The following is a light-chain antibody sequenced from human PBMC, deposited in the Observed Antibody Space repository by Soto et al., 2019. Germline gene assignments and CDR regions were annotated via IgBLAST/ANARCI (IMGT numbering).Light chain of an antibody. J-gene: IGKJ5*01. CDR2: GAS. V-gene: IGKV1-5*01. CDR3: QQYDSVFT. Sequence: DIQMTQSPSTLSASVGDRVTITCRASQSISSWLAWYQQKPGTAPKLLIYGASNLETGVPSRFSGSGSGTDFTFTISSLQAEDIATYFCQQYDSVFTFGQGTRLEIK. CDR1: QSISSW.